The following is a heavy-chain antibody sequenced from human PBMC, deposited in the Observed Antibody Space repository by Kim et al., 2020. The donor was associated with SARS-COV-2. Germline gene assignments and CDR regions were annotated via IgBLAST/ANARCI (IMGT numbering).Heavy chain of an antibody. CDR3: VKDREGSGYVLAVVLFEF. D-gene: IGHD5-12*01. V-gene: IGHV3-64D*06. J-gene: IGHJ4*02. CDR1: GFTFSSYA. Sequence: GGSLRLSCSASGFTFSSYAMHWVRQAPGKGLEYVSAISSNGGSTYYADSVMGRFTISRDKSKNKLYLQMSSLGAENTAVYYCVKDREGSGYVLAVVLFEFWGQGTLVTVSS. CDR2: ISSNGGST.